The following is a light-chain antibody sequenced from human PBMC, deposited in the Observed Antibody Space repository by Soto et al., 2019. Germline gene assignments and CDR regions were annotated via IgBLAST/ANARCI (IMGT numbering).Light chain of an antibody. Sequence: EIVMTQSPATLSMSPGEGATLSCRASQSVSRNLAWYQQKPGQAPRLLIFGVSTRATGIPVRFSGSGSGTDFTLTIGSLQSEDFAVYYCQQYLEWPLTFGGGTKVEI. V-gene: IGKV3-15*01. CDR3: QQYLEWPLT. J-gene: IGKJ4*01. CDR2: GVS. CDR1: QSVSRN.